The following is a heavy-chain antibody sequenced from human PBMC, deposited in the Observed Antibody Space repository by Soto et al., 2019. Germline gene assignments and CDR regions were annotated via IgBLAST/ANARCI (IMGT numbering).Heavy chain of an antibody. CDR1: GGSFSGYY. V-gene: IGHV4-34*01. D-gene: IGHD3-10*01. Sequence: QVQLQQWGAGLLKPSETLSLTCAVYGGSFSGYYWTWFRQPPGKGLEWIREISPSGTTKYIPSLKSRVTIPADTSKNQSSLKVTSVTAADTAVYYCVTSLWFGTQPEIWGQGALVTVSS. J-gene: IGHJ4*02. CDR3: VTSLWFGTQPEI. CDR2: ISPSGTT.